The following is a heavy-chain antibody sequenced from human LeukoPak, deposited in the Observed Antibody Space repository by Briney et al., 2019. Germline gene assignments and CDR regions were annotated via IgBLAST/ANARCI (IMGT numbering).Heavy chain of an antibody. CDR3: ARHPTRGDVYDHLDY. CDR1: GGSISSGHYH. D-gene: IGHD5/OR15-5a*01. V-gene: IGHV4-39*01. CDR2: MFYSGST. Sequence: SETLSLTCTVSGGSISSGHYHWAWMRQPPGKGPEWIGSMFYSGSTYYNPSLKSRVTISVDTSKNQFSLKVTSVTAADTAVYYCARHPTRGDVYDHLDYWGQGTLVTVSS. J-gene: IGHJ4*02.